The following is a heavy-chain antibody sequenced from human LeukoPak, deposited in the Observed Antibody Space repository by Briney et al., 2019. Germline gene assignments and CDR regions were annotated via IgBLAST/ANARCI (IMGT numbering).Heavy chain of an antibody. CDR2: IYYSGST. V-gene: IGHV4-59*01. D-gene: IGHD4-23*01. J-gene: IGHJ4*02. Sequence: ASETLSLTCTISGGSISGYYWSWIRQPPGKGLEWIGFIYYSGSTNYNPSLKSRVTISVDRSKNQFSLKLSSLTAADTAVYYCARGDDITVVNNWGQGTLVIVSS. CDR3: ARGDDITVVNN. CDR1: GGSISGYY.